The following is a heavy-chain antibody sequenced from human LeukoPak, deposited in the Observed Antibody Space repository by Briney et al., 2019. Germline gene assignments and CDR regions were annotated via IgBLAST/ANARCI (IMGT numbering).Heavy chain of an antibody. J-gene: IGHJ5*02. CDR2: IKQDGTEK. Sequence: HAGGSLRLSCAASGLTFSNYWMNWVRQAPGKGLEGVANIKQDGTEKYYVDSVKGRFTISRDNAENSLNLQMNSLRAEDTAVYYCARGMTVAANWFDPWGQGTLVTVSS. D-gene: IGHD6-19*01. V-gene: IGHV3-7*05. CDR3: ARGMTVAANWFDP. CDR1: GLTFSNYW.